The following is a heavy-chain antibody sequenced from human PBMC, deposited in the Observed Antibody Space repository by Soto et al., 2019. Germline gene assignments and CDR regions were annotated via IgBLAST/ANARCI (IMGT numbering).Heavy chain of an antibody. Sequence: EVQLVESGGDLVQPGGSLRLSCAASGFTFSSSWMYWVRQAPGKGLVSVSRISPDGSTTTYAASVKGRFTISRDNAKNTLYLQMNSLRAEDMAVYYGAVGYSGSPSWGQGNLVTGSS. CDR3: AVGYSGSPS. CDR1: GFTFSSSW. V-gene: IGHV3-74*01. D-gene: IGHD3-22*01. CDR2: ISPDGSTT. J-gene: IGHJ4*02.